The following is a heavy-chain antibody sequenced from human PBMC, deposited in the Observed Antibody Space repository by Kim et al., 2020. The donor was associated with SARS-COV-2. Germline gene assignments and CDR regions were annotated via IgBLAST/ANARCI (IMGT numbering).Heavy chain of an antibody. CDR1: GYTFTSYG. D-gene: IGHD3-10*01. CDR2: ISAYNGNT. V-gene: IGHV1-18*01. J-gene: IGHJ4*02. CDR3: ARDLYGSGSYYRPNPVKFDY. Sequence: ASVKVSCKASGYTFTSYGISWVRQAPGQGLEWMGWISAYNGNTNYAQKLQGRVTMTTDTSTSTAYMELRSLRSDDTAVYYCARDLYGSGSYYRPNPVKFDYWGQGTLVTVSS.